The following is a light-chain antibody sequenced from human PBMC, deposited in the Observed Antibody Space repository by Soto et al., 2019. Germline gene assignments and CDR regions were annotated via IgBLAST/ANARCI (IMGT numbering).Light chain of an antibody. J-gene: IGKJ3*01. CDR1: QSVSTF. V-gene: IGKV3-11*01. CDR2: DAS. CDR3: QQRGNWPGVT. Sequence: DIVLTQSPATLSLSPGESATLSCRASQSVSTFLAWYQQKPGQAPRLLISDASNRATGIPARFSGSGSGTDFTLTISSLEPEDFAVCYCQQRGNWPGVTFGRGTRVDIK.